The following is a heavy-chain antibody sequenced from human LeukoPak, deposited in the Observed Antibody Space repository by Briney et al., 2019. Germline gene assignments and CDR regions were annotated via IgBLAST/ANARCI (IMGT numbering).Heavy chain of an antibody. Sequence: GGSLRLSCAASGFTFSSYGMHWVRQAPGKGLEWVAFISYAGSNEYYADSVKGRFTISRDNSKHTLYLQMNSLRAEDTAVYYCAKGDGYKGHFDYWGQGTLVPVSS. J-gene: IGHJ4*02. CDR1: GFTFSSYG. CDR2: ISYAGSNE. V-gene: IGHV3-30*02. CDR3: AKGDGYKGHFDY. D-gene: IGHD5-24*01.